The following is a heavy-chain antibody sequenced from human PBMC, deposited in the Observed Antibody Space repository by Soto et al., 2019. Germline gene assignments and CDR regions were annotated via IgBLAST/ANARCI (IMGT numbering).Heavy chain of an antibody. J-gene: IGHJ3*02. CDR1: GGTFTSYA. V-gene: IGHV1-69*13. Sequence: SVKVSCKAPGGTFTSYAISWVRQAPGQGLEWMGGIIPIFGTANYAQKFQGRVTITADESTSTAYMELSSLRSEDTAVYYCARQSYYYSSGYYGAFDIWGQGTMVTVSS. D-gene: IGHD3-22*01. CDR3: ARQSYYYSSGYYGAFDI. CDR2: IIPIFGTA.